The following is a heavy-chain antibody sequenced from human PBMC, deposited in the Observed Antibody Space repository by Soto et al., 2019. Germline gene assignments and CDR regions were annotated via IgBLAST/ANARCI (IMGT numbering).Heavy chain of an antibody. Sequence: GGSLRLSCAASGFTFSSYAMSWVRQAPGKGLEWVSAFSGSGGSTYYADSVKGRFTISRDNSKNTLYLQMNSLRAEDTAVYYCASAPPYYDFWSGYYTHYYYGMDVWGQGTTVTVSS. CDR3: ASAPPYYDFWSGYYTHYYYGMDV. CDR1: GFTFSSYA. J-gene: IGHJ6*02. D-gene: IGHD3-3*01. V-gene: IGHV3-23*01. CDR2: FSGSGGST.